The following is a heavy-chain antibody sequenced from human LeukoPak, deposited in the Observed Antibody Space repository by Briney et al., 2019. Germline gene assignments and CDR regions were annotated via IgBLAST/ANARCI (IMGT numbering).Heavy chain of an antibody. Sequence: GVSLRLSCVASGFPFSSYWMTGVRQAPGKGPEWVAHIKRDGSQKYYLDSVKGRFTISRDNAKNSLYLQMNSLRVEDTAVYYCARLGLEVGGPNWFDPWGQGTLVTVFS. CDR1: GFPFSSYW. D-gene: IGHD1-1*01. CDR2: IKRDGSQK. V-gene: IGHV3-7*01. J-gene: IGHJ5*02. CDR3: ARLGLEVGGPNWFDP.